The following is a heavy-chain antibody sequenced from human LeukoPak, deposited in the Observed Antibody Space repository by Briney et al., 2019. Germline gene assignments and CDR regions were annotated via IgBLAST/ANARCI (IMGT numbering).Heavy chain of an antibody. Sequence: GGSLRLSCAASGFTFSSYEMNWVRQAPGKGLEWVSSISSSSSYIYYAYSVKGRFTISRDNAKNSLYLQMNSLRAEDTAVYYCASSLGGGGSYYETDAFDIWGQGTMVTVSS. D-gene: IGHD1-26*01. CDR2: ISSSSSYI. CDR1: GFTFSSYE. CDR3: ASSLGGGGSYYETDAFDI. V-gene: IGHV3-21*01. J-gene: IGHJ3*02.